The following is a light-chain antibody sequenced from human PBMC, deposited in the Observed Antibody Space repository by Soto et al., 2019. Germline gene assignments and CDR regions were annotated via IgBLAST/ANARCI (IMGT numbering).Light chain of an antibody. CDR2: GAS. CDR1: QSVSSN. CDR3: QQYNNWPPYT. Sequence: EIVMTQSPATLSVSPGERATLSCRASQSVSSNLAWYQQKPGQAPRLLIYGASTRATGIPARFSGSGSGTEFTLTISSLQSEDFAVYYCQQYNNWPPYTFGQGNKVEIK. J-gene: IGKJ2*01. V-gene: IGKV3-15*01.